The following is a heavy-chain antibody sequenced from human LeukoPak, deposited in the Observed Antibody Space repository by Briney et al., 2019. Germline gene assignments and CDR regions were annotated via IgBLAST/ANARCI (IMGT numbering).Heavy chain of an antibody. V-gene: IGHV3-64*01. J-gene: IGHJ4*02. Sequence: GGPLRLSCAASGFSFRGFAMHWVRQAPGKGLEYISAISDNGASTYYAKSVKGRFTISRDNSQNTLWLQMGSLRAEDMAVYYCARDNGYSYGPVDYWGQGTLVTVSS. CDR3: ARDNGYSYGPVDY. D-gene: IGHD5-18*01. CDR2: ISDNGAST. CDR1: GFSFRGFA.